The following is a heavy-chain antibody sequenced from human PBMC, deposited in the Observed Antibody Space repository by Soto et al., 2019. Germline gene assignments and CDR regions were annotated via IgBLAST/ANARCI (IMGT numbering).Heavy chain of an antibody. D-gene: IGHD6-13*01. CDR2: ISGSGGST. J-gene: IGHJ6*02. CDR1: GFTFSSYA. Sequence: EVQLLESGGGLVQPGGSLRLSCAASGFTFSSYAMSWVRQAPGKGLEWVSAISGSGGSTYYADSVKGRFTISRDNSKNTLYLQMNSLRAEDTAVYYCAKVQGIAAAGNSPKSYYYYYGMDVWGQGTTVTVSS. CDR3: AKVQGIAAAGNSPKSYYYYYGMDV. V-gene: IGHV3-23*01.